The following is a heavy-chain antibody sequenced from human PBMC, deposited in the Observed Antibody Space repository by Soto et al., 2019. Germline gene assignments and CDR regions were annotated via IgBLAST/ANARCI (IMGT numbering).Heavy chain of an antibody. V-gene: IGHV1-46*01. CDR3: ARDDTGDTAMSYYYGMDV. CDR2: INPSGGST. Sequence: QVQLVQSGAEVKKPGASVKVSCKASGYTFTSYYMHWVRQAPGQGLEWMGIINPSGGSTSYAQKSQGRVTMTRDTSTSTVYMELSSLRSEDTAVYYCARDDTGDTAMSYYYGMDVWGQGTTVTVSS. CDR1: GYTFTSYY. D-gene: IGHD5-18*01. J-gene: IGHJ6*02.